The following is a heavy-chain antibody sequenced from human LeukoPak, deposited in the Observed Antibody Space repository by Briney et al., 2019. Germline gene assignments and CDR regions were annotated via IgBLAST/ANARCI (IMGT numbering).Heavy chain of an antibody. J-gene: IGHJ5*02. D-gene: IGHD2-15*01. CDR3: ARLSGYCSGGSCYSNNWFDP. CDR1: GYSFTSYW. CDR2: IYPGDSDT. V-gene: IGHV5-51*01. Sequence: GASLQISCKGSGYSFTSYWIGWVRQMPGKGLEWMGIIYPGDSDTRYSPSFQGQVTISADKSISTAYLQWSSLKAPDTAMYYCARLSGYCSGGSCYSNNWFDPGGQGTLVTVSA.